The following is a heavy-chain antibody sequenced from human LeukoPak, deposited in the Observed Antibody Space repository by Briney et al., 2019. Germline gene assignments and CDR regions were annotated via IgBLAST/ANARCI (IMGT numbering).Heavy chain of an antibody. V-gene: IGHV4-59*08. CDR3: ASGRDVIVVVAATPYGMDV. J-gene: IGHJ6*02. CDR1: GGSISSYY. Sequence: SETLSPTCTVSGGSISSYYWSWIRQPPEKGLDWIGYIYYSGSINYNPSLKSRVTISVDTSKNQFSLKLSSLTAADTSVYYWASGRDVIVVVAATPYGMDVWGQGTTVTVSS. CDR2: IYYSGSI. D-gene: IGHD2-15*01.